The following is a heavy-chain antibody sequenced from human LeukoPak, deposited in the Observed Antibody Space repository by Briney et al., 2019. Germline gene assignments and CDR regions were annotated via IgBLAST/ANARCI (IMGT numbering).Heavy chain of an antibody. CDR1: GGSISSGGYY. V-gene: IGHV4-31*03. J-gene: IGHJ4*02. Sequence: SQTLSLTCTVSGGSISSGGYYWSWIRQHPGKGLEWIGYIYYSGSTYYNPSLKSRVTISVDTSKNQFSLKLSSVTAADTAVYYCARLKDYFNAADYWGQGTLVTVSS. CDR3: ARLKDYFNAADY. CDR2: IYYSGST. D-gene: IGHD2/OR15-2a*01.